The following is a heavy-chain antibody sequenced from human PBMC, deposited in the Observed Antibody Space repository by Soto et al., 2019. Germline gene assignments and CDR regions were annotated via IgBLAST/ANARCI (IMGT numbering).Heavy chain of an antibody. J-gene: IGHJ6*02. CDR1: GFSFSSYW. Sequence: GGSLRLSCVASGFSFSSYWMTWVRQAPGKGLEWVANIKQDGSEKYYVGSVKGRFTISRDNAKKSLYLQMDSLRAEDTAVYYCARGGWPLLQTGMDVWGQGTTVTVSS. V-gene: IGHV3-7*03. CDR3: ARGGWPLLQTGMDV. CDR2: IKQDGSEK. D-gene: IGHD2-15*01.